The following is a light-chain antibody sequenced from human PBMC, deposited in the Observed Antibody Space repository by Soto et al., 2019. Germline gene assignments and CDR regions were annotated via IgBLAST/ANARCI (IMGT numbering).Light chain of an antibody. CDR2: GAS. CDR3: QQYNNWPRP. Sequence: EIVMKKSPTTLSVSTGERATLSCRASQSVSSNLAWYQQKPGQAPRLLIYGASTRATGIPARFSGSGSGTEFTLTISSLQSEDFTLYYCQQYNNWPRPFGQGTKVDIK. V-gene: IGKV3-15*01. CDR1: QSVSSN. J-gene: IGKJ1*01.